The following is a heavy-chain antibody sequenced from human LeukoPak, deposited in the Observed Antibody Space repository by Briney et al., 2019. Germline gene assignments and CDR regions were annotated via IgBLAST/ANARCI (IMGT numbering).Heavy chain of an antibody. D-gene: IGHD2-2*01. CDR3: ARAFKNIVVVPAAI. CDR1: GYTFTGYY. J-gene: IGHJ4*02. CDR2: INPNSGGT. Sequence: ASVKVSCKASGYTFTGYYMHWVRQAPGQGLEWMGWINPNSGGTNYAQKFQGRVTLTRDTSISKAYMELSRLRSDDTAVYCCARAFKNIVVVPAAIWGQGTLVTVSS. V-gene: IGHV1-2*02.